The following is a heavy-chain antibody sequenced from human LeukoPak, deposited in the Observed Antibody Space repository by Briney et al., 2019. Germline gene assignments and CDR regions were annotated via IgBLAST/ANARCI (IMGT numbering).Heavy chain of an antibody. Sequence: GGSLRLSCAASGFTFSTYGMHWVRQAPGKGLEWVAFIRYDGSNKYYADSVKGRFTISRDNSKNTLYLQMNSLRSDDTAVYYCARAYSGSYLPSTSGDFDYWGQGTLVTVSS. V-gene: IGHV3-30*02. CDR3: ARAYSGSYLPSTSGDFDY. J-gene: IGHJ4*02. D-gene: IGHD1-26*01. CDR1: GFTFSTYG. CDR2: IRYDGSNK.